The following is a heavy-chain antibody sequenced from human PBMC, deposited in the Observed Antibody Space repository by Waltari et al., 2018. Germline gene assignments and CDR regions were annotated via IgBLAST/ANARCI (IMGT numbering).Heavy chain of an antibody. CDR2: IKQDGSEK. CDR3: ARAGIVVPAAMAFDY. D-gene: IGHD2-2*01. J-gene: IGHJ4*02. V-gene: IGHV3-7*01. CDR1: GFTFDDYA. Sequence: EVQLVESGGGLVQPGRSLRLSCAASGFTFDDYAMHWVRQAPGKGLEWVANIKQDGSEKYYVDSVKGRFTISRDNAKNSLYLQMNSLRAEDTAVYYCARAGIVVPAAMAFDYWGQGTLVTVSS.